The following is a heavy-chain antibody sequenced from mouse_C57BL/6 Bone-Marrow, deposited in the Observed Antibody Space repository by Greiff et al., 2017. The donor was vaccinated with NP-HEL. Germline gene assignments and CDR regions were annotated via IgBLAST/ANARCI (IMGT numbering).Heavy chain of an antibody. CDR3: ARRSGSSYVGWFAY. CDR2: INPSSGYT. Sequence: VKLMESGAELAKPGASVKLSCKASGYTFTSYWMHWVKQRPGQGLEWIGYINPSSGYTKYNQKFKDKATLPADKSSSTAYMQLSSLSYEYSAVYSGARRSGSSYVGWFAYWGQGTLVTVSA. V-gene: IGHV1-7*01. CDR1: GYTFTSYW. D-gene: IGHD1-1*01. J-gene: IGHJ3*01.